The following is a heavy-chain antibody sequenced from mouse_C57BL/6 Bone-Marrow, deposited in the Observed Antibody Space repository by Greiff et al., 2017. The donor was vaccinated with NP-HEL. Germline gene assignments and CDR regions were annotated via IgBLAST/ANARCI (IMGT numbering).Heavy chain of an antibody. D-gene: IGHD1-1*01. Sequence: QVQLQESGAELARPGASVKLSCKASGYTFTSYGISWVKQRTGQGLEWIGEIYPRSGNTYYNEKFKGKATLTADKSSSTAYMELRSLTSEDSAVYFCARVGITTVVDYWGQGTTLTVSS. CDR2: IYPRSGNT. CDR3: ARVGITTVVDY. J-gene: IGHJ2*01. CDR1: GYTFTSYG. V-gene: IGHV1-81*01.